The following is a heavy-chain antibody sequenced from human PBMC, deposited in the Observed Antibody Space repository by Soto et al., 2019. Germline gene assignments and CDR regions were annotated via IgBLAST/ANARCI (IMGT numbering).Heavy chain of an antibody. CDR3: ATAGYESGCYSFDY. CDR2: MSGSGDST. V-gene: IGHV3-23*01. J-gene: IGHJ4*02. D-gene: IGHD3-10*01. Sequence: EVELLESGGGLVQPGGSVRLSCAASGFTFSNYAMNWVRQAPGKGLEWVSAMSGSGDSTYYADSLKGRFTISRDNSKNTLYLPMNSLRAEDTAVYYCATAGYESGCYSFDYWGQGTLVTVSS. CDR1: GFTFSNYA.